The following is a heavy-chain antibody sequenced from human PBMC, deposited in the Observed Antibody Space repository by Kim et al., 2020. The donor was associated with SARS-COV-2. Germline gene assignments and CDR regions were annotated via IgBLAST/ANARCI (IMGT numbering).Heavy chain of an antibody. Sequence: SVKVSCKASGGTFSSYAISWVRQAPGQGLEWMGGIIPIFGTANYAQKFQGRVTITADESTSTAYMELSSLRSEDTAVYYCARDRSRYCSGGSCYPTYNGMDVWGQGTTVTVSS. CDR2: IIPIFGTA. J-gene: IGHJ6*02. CDR1: GGTFSSYA. CDR3: ARDRSRYCSGGSCYPTYNGMDV. D-gene: IGHD2-15*01. V-gene: IGHV1-69*13.